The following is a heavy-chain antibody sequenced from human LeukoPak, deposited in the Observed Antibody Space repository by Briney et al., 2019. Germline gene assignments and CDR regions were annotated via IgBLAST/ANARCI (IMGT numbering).Heavy chain of an antibody. Sequence: GASVKVSCKASGYTFTSYDINWVRQATGQGLEWMGWMNPNSGNTGYAQKFQGRVTITRNTSISTAYMELSSLRSEDTAVYYCARLISGGWSDAFDIWGQGTMVTVSS. CDR3: ARLISGGWSDAFDI. CDR1: GYTFTSYD. CDR2: MNPNSGNT. V-gene: IGHV1-8*03. J-gene: IGHJ3*02. D-gene: IGHD6-19*01.